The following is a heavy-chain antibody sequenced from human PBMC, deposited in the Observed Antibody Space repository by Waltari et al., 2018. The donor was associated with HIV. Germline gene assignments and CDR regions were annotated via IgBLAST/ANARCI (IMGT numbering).Heavy chain of an antibody. D-gene: IGHD5-18*01. CDR1: GYTFTSYG. Sequence: QVQLVQSGAEVKKPGASVKVSCKASGYTFTSYGISWVRQAPGQGLEWMGWISAYNGNTNYAQKLKGRVTMTTDISTSKAYMEVRSLRSDDTAVDYCARDPVYSYGNSGGGTNWFDPWGQGTLVTVSS. CDR2: ISAYNGNT. V-gene: IGHV1-18*01. CDR3: ARDPVYSYGNSGGGTNWFDP. J-gene: IGHJ5*02.